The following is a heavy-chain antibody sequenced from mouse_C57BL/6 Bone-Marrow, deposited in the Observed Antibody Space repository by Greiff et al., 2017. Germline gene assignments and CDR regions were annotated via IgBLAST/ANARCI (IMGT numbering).Heavy chain of an antibody. V-gene: IGHV1-53*01. J-gene: IGHJ4*01. CDR1: GYTFTSYW. D-gene: IGHD1-1*01. Sequence: QVHVKQPGTELVKPGASVKLSCKASGYTFTSYWMHWVKQRPGQGLEWIGNINPSNGGTNYNEKFKSKATLTVDKSSSTAYMQLSSLTSEDSAVYYCATRGSYYGSSYGSYAMDYWGQGTSVTVSS. CDR3: ATRGSYYGSSYGSYAMDY. CDR2: INPSNGGT.